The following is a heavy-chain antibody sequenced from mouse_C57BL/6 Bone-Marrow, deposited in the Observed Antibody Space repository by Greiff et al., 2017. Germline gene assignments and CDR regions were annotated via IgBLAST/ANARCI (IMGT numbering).Heavy chain of an antibody. D-gene: IGHD1-1*01. V-gene: IGHV5-6*01. Sequence: EVHLVESGGDLVKPGGSLKLSCAASGFTFSSYGMSWVRQTPDKRLEWVATISSGGSYTYYPDSVKGRFTISRDNAKNTLYLQMSSLKSEDTAMYYCARGPVGLRYPWYFDVWGTGTTVTVSS. CDR2: ISSGGSYT. CDR3: ARGPVGLRYPWYFDV. CDR1: GFTFSSYG. J-gene: IGHJ1*03.